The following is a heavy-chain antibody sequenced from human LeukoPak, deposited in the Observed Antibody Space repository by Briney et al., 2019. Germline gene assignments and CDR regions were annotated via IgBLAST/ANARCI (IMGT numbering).Heavy chain of an antibody. D-gene: IGHD3-10*01. J-gene: IGHJ4*02. CDR1: GGSVNNGGYS. Sequence: PSQTLSLTCAVSGGSVNNGGYSWGWFRLPPGKGLEWIGYIHDDGSTRYNPSLESRLRISFQRSKNQFSLTLNSVTAADTAVYYCARGIIAYYISGTPGGNYFDYWGQGTVVTVSP. CDR3: ARGIIAYYISGTPGGNYFDY. CDR2: IHDDGST. V-gene: IGHV4-30-2*01.